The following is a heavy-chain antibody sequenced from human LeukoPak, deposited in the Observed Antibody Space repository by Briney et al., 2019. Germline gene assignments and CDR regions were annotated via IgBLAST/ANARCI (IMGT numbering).Heavy chain of an antibody. CDR2: FDPEDGET. Sequence: ASVKVSCKVSGYTLAELSMHWVRQAPGKGLEWMGGFDPEDGETIYAQKFQGRVTMTEDTSADTAYMELSSLRSEDTAVYYCATGSGVEMATIYSGPSYYYYYMDVWGKGTTVTVSS. D-gene: IGHD5-24*01. V-gene: IGHV1-24*01. J-gene: IGHJ6*03. CDR1: GYTLAELS. CDR3: ATGSGVEMATIYSGPSYYYYYMDV.